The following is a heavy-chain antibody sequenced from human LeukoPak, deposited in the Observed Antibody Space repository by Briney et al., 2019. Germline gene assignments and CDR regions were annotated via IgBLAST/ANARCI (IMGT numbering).Heavy chain of an antibody. CDR3: ARAGRLESPTYYYDSSGYYYPRTTRYYFDY. J-gene: IGHJ4*02. Sequence: GASVKVSCKASGYTFTSYGISWVRQAPGQGLEWMGWISAYNGNTNYAQKLQGRVTMTTDTSTSTAYIGLRSLRSDDTAVYYCARAGRLESPTYYYDSSGYYYPRTTRYYFDYWGQGTLVTVSS. CDR1: GYTFTSYG. CDR2: ISAYNGNT. V-gene: IGHV1-18*01. D-gene: IGHD3-22*01.